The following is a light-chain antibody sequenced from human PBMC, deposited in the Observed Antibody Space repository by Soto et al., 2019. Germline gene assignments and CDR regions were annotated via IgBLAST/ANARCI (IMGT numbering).Light chain of an antibody. Sequence: QSVLTQPPSASGSPGQSVTISCTGTSSDVGGHNYVSWYQQHPGKAPKLMIYEVSKRPSGVPDRFSGSKSGNTASLTVSGLHAEDAVDYCCRSSGGSNSMFGGGTKLTVL. CDR2: EVS. CDR3: RSSGGSNSM. V-gene: IGLV2-8*01. J-gene: IGLJ3*02. CDR1: SSDVGGHNY.